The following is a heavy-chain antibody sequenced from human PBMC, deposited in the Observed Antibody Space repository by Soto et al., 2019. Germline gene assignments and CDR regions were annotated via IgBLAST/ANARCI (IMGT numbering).Heavy chain of an antibody. D-gene: IGHD2-2*01. CDR3: ARGNQLPTDYYYYYGMDV. CDR2: IGTAGDT. Sequence: EVQLVESGGGLVQPGGSLRLSCAASGFTFSSYDMHWVRQATGKGLEWVSAIGTAGDTYYPGSVKGRFTISRENAKNSLYLQMNSLRAEDTAVYYCARGNQLPTDYYYYYGMDVWGQGTTVTVSS. V-gene: IGHV3-13*01. CDR1: GFTFSSYD. J-gene: IGHJ6*02.